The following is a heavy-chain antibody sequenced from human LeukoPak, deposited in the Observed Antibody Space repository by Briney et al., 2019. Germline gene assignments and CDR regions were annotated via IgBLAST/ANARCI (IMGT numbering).Heavy chain of an antibody. CDR3: ARDPDQSCPRYCTNGVCYRACIAFDI. J-gene: IGHJ3*02. CDR1: GGTFSSYA. D-gene: IGHD2-8*01. V-gene: IGHV1-69*04. CDR2: IIPILGIA. Sequence: GASVKVSCKASGGTFSSYAISWVRQAPGQGLEWMGRIIPILGIANYAQKFQGRVTITADKSTSTAYMELSSLRSEDTAVYYCARDPDQSCPRYCTNGVCYRACIAFDIWGQGTMVTVSS.